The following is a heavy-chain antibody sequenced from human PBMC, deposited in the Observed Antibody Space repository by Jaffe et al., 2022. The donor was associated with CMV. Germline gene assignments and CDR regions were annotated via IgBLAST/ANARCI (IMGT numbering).Heavy chain of an antibody. V-gene: IGHV4-34*01. D-gene: IGHD6-19*01. J-gene: IGHJ4*02. CDR3: AKGGMESGGWYNRNFDS. CDR2: IIHVGST. CDR1: GGSFSGYY. Sequence: QVQLQQWGAGLLKPSETLSLTCAVYGGSFSGYYWSWIRQPPGKGLEWIGEIIHVGSTNYNPSLKSRVTISLDTSKNQFSLKLTSVTAADTAVYYCAKGGMESGGWYNRNFDSWGQGTLVTVSS.